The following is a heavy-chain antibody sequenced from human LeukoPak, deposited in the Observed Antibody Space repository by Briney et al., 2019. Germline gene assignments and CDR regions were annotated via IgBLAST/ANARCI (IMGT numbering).Heavy chain of an antibody. V-gene: IGHV3-23*01. CDR1: KFTFSDYA. D-gene: IGHD1-7*01. CDR3: AKDAIPRNSIWDYFDY. CDR2: IGGPGSDT. Sequence: GGSLRLSCAASKFTFSDYAMSWVRQAPGKGPEWVSSIGGPGSDTYYADSVKGRFTVSRDNSKNTLYLQKSSLRAEDTAVYYCAKDAIPRNSIWDYFDYWGQGALVTVSS. J-gene: IGHJ4*02.